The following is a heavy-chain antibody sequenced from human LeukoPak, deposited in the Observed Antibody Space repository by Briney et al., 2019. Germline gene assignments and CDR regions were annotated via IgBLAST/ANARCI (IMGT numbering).Heavy chain of an antibody. CDR3: AKSRGYYDSSGYYAPNSFDY. CDR2: ISGRGGST. V-gene: IGHV3-23*01. Sequence: PGGSLRLSCAASGFTFSSYAMSWVRQAPGKGLEWVSAISGRGGSTYYADSVKGRFTISRDNSKNTLYLQMNSLRAEDTAVYYCAKSRGYYDSSGYYAPNSFDYWGQGTLVTVSS. CDR1: GFTFSSYA. J-gene: IGHJ4*02. D-gene: IGHD3-22*01.